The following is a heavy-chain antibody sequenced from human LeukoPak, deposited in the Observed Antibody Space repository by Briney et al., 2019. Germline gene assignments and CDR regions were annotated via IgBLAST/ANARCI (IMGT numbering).Heavy chain of an antibody. CDR2: IYYSGST. V-gene: IGHV4-39*07. J-gene: IGHJ4*02. CDR3: ARVLVAARPNIDY. D-gene: IGHD2-2*01. Sequence: SETLSLTCTVSGGSISSSSYYWGWIRQPPGKGLEWIGSIYYSGSTYYNPSLKSRVTISVDTSKNQFSLKLSSVTAADTAVYYCARVLVAARPNIDYWGQGTLVTVSS. CDR1: GGSISSSSYY.